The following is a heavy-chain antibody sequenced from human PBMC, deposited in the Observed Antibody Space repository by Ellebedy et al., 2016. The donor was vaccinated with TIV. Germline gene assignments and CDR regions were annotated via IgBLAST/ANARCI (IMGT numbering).Heavy chain of an antibody. CDR2: ISSGSSYI. Sequence: PGGSLRLSCAASGFTFSSYGMHWVRQAPGKGLEWVSCISSGSSYIYHTDSVKGRFTISRDNARNSLFLQMNSLRAEDTAVYFCARGDRGWALDYWGPGTLVTVSS. D-gene: IGHD6-19*01. J-gene: IGHJ4*02. V-gene: IGHV3-21*01. CDR1: GFTFSSYG. CDR3: ARGDRGWALDY.